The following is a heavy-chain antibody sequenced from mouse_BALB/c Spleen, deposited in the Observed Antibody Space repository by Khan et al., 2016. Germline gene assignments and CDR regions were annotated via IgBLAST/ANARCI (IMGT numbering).Heavy chain of an antibody. D-gene: IGHD2-1*01. Sequence: VQLQQSGAELVKPGASVKLSCTASGFNIKDTYMHWVKQRPEQGLEWFGRIDPANGNTKYDPKFQGKATITADTSSNTAYMQISSLTSEDTAFSYCAPYVNQVGYWGQDTTLTVSS. CDR2: IDPANGNT. V-gene: IGHV14-3*02. J-gene: IGHJ2*01. CDR1: GFNIKDTY. CDR3: APYVNQVGY.